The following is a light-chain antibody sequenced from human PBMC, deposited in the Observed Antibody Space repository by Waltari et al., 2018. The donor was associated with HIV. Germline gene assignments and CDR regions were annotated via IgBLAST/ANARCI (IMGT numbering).Light chain of an antibody. J-gene: IGKJ3*01. V-gene: IGKV1-39*01. CDR3: QQSYSTPT. CDR2: AAS. Sequence: DIQMTQSPSSLSASVGDRVTITCRASQSISSYLNWYQQKPGKAPNLLIYAASNLQSGVPSRFGGSGSGTDFTLTISSLQPEDFATYYCQQSYSTPTFGPGTKVDIK. CDR1: QSISSY.